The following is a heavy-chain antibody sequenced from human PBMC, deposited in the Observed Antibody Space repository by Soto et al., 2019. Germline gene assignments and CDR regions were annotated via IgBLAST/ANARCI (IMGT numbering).Heavy chain of an antibody. CDR1: GYSFTGYY. CDR2: INPNSGGT. V-gene: IGHV1-2*04. CDR3: AREVGPNWFDP. J-gene: IGHJ5*02. Sequence: ASVKVSCKASGYSFTGYYMHWVRQAPGQGLEWMGWINPNSGGTNYAQKFQGWVTMTRDTSISTAYMELSRLRSDDTAVYYCAREVGPNWFDPWGQGTLVTVSS.